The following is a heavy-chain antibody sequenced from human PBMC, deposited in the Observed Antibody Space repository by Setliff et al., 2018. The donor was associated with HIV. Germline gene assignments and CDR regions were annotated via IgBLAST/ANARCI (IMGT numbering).Heavy chain of an antibody. CDR3: ARGSRLVQRWLPLEY. V-gene: IGHV4-31*03. CDR2: IYYSGIS. CDR1: GGSISSGSYS. J-gene: IGHJ4*02. D-gene: IGHD5-12*01. Sequence: PSETLSLTCTVSGGSISSGSYSWSWIRQHPGKGLEWIGYIYYSGISYYNPSLNSRVAISVDTSKNQLSLELRSVTAADTAVYYCARGSRLVQRWLPLEYWGQGALVTVSS.